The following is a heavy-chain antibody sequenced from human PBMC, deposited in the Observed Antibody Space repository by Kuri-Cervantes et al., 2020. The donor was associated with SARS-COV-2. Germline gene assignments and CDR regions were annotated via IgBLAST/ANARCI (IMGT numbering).Heavy chain of an antibody. J-gene: IGHJ6*03. Sequence: ESLKISCTVSGGSVSSGSYYWSWIRQPPGKGLEWIGYIYYSGSTNYNPSLKSRITISVDTSKNQFSLNLTSVTAADTAVYYCAREWCGGDCYSYYYYYYMDVWGKGTTVTVSS. CDR1: GGSVSSGSYY. D-gene: IGHD2-21*01. CDR2: IYYSGST. V-gene: IGHV4-61*01. CDR3: AREWCGGDCYSYYYYYYMDV.